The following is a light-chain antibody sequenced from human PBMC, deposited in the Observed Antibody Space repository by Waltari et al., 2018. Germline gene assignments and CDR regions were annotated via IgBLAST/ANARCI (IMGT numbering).Light chain of an antibody. J-gene: IGKJ1*01. CDR1: RVLYRSNDKNY. Sequence: RVLYRSNDKNYVALYQQKPGPPPKPLISWASTRQSGVPDRFSGSGSGTDFTLTIISLQAEDVAVYYCQKYYSKRPFGQGTKVEI. V-gene: IGKV4-1*01. CDR3: QKYYSKRP. CDR2: WAS.